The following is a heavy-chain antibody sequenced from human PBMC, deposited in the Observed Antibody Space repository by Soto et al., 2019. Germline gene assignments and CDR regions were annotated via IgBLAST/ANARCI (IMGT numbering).Heavy chain of an antibody. J-gene: IGHJ6*02. Sequence: GGSLRLSCAASGFTFSSYAMHWVRQAPGKGLEWVAVISYDGSNKYYADSVKGRFTISRDNSKNTLYLQMNSLRAEDTAVYYCARAQPPTTVTTSNYYHGMDVWGQGTTVTVSS. CDR2: ISYDGSNK. D-gene: IGHD4-17*01. CDR3: ARAQPPTTVTTSNYYHGMDV. CDR1: GFTFSSYA. V-gene: IGHV3-30-3*01.